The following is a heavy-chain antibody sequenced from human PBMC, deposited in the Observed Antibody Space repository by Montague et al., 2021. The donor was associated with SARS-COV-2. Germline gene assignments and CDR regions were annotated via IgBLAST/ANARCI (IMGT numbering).Heavy chain of an antibody. CDR1: GDSVSRNTAF. V-gene: IGHV6-1*01. J-gene: IGHJ6*02. CDR3: SRGTLRFGMDV. CDR2: TYYRSKWKN. Sequence: CAISGDSVSRNTAFWNWVRQSPSRGLEFLGRTYYRSKWKNDYAVSVRSRITINPDTSKNQFSLHLNSVTPEDTAVYYCSRGTLRFGMDVWGQGTTVIVSS. D-gene: IGHD4-17*01.